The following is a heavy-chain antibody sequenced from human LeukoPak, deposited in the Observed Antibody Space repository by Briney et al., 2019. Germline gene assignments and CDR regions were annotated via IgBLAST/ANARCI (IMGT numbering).Heavy chain of an antibody. CDR3: ARHQTGPADY. D-gene: IGHD1-1*01. Sequence: PSETLSLTCTVSGGSISSGGYYWSWIRQHPGKGLEWIGYIYYSGSTYYNPSLKSRVTIPVDTSKNQFSLKLSSVTAADTAVYYCARHQTGPADYWGQGTLVTVSS. CDR1: GGSISSGGYY. V-gene: IGHV4-31*03. J-gene: IGHJ4*02. CDR2: IYYSGST.